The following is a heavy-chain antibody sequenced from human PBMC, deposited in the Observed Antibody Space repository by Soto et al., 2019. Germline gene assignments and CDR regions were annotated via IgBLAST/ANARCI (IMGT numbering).Heavy chain of an antibody. J-gene: IGHJ6*02. D-gene: IGHD2-21*02. V-gene: IGHV4-31*02. CDR2: IYYSGST. CDR1: CGSLSSRGYY. Sequence: TMSITRTVSCGSLSSRGYYCNSSHKNHEKGLEWIGYIYYSGSTYYNPSLKSRVTISVDTSKNQFSLKLSSVTAADTAVYYCARVCGGDCHNGMGVWGQGTTVTVSS. CDR3: ARVCGGDCHNGMGV.